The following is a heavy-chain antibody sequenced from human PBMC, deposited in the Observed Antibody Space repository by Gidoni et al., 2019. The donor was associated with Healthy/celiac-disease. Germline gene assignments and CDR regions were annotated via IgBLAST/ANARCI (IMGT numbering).Heavy chain of an antibody. CDR3: ARLSCSSTSCYTYYYYGMDV. CDR2: IYPGDSDP. J-gene: IGHJ6*02. Sequence: EVQLVQSGAEGKKPGEALKISGKGSGYSFTSYWIGWVRQMPGKGREWMGIIYPGDSDPRYRPSFPGQVTISADKSISTAYLQWSSLKASDTAMYYCARLSCSSTSCYTYYYYGMDVWGQGTTVTVSS. D-gene: IGHD2-2*01. CDR1: GYSFTSYW. V-gene: IGHV5-51*01.